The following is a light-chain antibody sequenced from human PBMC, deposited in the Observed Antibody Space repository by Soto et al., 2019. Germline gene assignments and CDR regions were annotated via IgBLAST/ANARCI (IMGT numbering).Light chain of an antibody. CDR1: QRINIY. V-gene: IGKV1-39*01. CDR2: SAS. J-gene: IGKJ1*01. Sequence: DIQMTQSPSSLSTSVGDRVTITCRASQRINIYLNWYRQKPGKAPELLIYSASNLQSGVPSRFSGSGSGTDFTLTISSLQPENFATYYCQHSYITPRTFGQGTKVDIK. CDR3: QHSYITPRT.